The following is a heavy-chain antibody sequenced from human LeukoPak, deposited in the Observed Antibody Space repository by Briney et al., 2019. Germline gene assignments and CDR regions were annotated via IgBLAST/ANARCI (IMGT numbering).Heavy chain of an antibody. Sequence: SETLSLTCTVSGGSISSSSYYWGWIRQPPGKGLEWIGSIYYSGSTYYNPSLKSRVTISVDTSENQFSLKLSSVTAADTAVYYCATATYYYDSSGYYPLDYWGQGTLVTVSS. CDR1: GGSISSSSYY. CDR2: IYYSGST. V-gene: IGHV4-39*01. CDR3: ATATYYYDSSGYYPLDY. J-gene: IGHJ4*02. D-gene: IGHD3-22*01.